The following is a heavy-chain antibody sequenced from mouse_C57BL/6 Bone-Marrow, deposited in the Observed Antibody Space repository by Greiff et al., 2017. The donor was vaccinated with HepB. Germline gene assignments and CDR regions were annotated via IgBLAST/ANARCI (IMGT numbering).Heavy chain of an antibody. CDR3: ATTIVTSYYYAMDY. CDR1: GFTFSDYG. Sequence: EVKLQESGGGLVKPGGSLKLSCAASGFTFSDYGMHWVRQAPEKGLEWVAYISSGSSTIYYADTVKGRFTISRDNAKNTLFLQMTSLRSEDTAMYYCATTIVTSYYYAMDYWGQGTSVTVSS. V-gene: IGHV5-17*01. CDR2: ISSGSSTI. D-gene: IGHD2-5*01. J-gene: IGHJ4*01.